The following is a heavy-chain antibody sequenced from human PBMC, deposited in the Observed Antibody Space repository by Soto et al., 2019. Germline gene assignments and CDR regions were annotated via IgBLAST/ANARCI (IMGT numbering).Heavy chain of an antibody. J-gene: IGHJ3*02. CDR1: GGTFSSYA. V-gene: IGHV1-69*13. CDR3: ARPGQSGAFDI. CDR2: IIPIFGTA. Sequence: SVKVSCKASGGTFSSYAISWVRQAPGQGLEWMGGIIPIFGTANYAQKLQGRVKITADESTSTAYMELSSLRSGDTAVYYCARPGQSGAFDIWGQGTMVTVPS. D-gene: IGHD2-8*02.